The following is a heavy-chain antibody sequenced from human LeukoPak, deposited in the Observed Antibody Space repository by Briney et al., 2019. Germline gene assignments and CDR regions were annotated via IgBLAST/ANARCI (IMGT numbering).Heavy chain of an antibody. CDR3: ASPVL. Sequence: GGSLRLSCAASGFTFSSYAMHWVRQAPGKGLEWVAVISYDGSNKYYADSVKGRFTISRDNPKNTLYLQMNSLRAEDTAVYYCASPVLWGQGTLVTVSS. J-gene: IGHJ4*02. CDR2: ISYDGSNK. V-gene: IGHV3-30-3*01. D-gene: IGHD2-8*01. CDR1: GFTFSSYA.